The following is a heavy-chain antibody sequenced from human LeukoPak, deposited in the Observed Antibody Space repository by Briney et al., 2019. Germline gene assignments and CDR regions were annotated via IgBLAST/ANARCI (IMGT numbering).Heavy chain of an antibody. D-gene: IGHD6-19*01. J-gene: IGHJ3*02. V-gene: IGHV1-2*02. CDR3: ASKTFTGYSSGWYFDAFDI. CDR1: GYTFTGCY. CDR2: INPNSGGT. Sequence: ASVKVSCKASGYTFTGCYMHWVRQAPGQGLEWMGWINPNSGGTNYAQKFQGRVTMTRDTSISTAYMELSRLRSDDTAVYYCASKTFTGYSSGWYFDAFDIWGQGTMVTVSS.